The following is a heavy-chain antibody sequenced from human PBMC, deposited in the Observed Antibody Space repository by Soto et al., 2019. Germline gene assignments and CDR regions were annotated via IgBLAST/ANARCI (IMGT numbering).Heavy chain of an antibody. V-gene: IGHV3-30*06. CDR3: AIVRVAESPLDQ. CDR1: GFIFSNNG. Sequence: GGSLRLSCEGSGFIFSNNGMHWVRQAPGKGLEWVAFMSYDGSSKFVSDSVKGRFTISRDNSKNTLFLHMNNVRLEDTAMYYCAIVRVAESPLDQWGQGTLVTVSS. D-gene: IGHD3-10*02. J-gene: IGHJ4*02. CDR2: MSYDGSSK.